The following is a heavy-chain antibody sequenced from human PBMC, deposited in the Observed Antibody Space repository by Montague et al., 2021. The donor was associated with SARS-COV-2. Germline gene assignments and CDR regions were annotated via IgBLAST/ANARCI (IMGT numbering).Heavy chain of an antibody. CDR2: IYYSGST. CDR3: ARRALGYCSSTSCETAFDI. CDR1: GYSISSGYY. D-gene: IGHD2-2*01. Sequence: SETLSLTCTVSGYSISSGYYWGWSRQPPGKGLEWIGSIYYSGSTYYNPSLKSRVTIAVDTSKNQFSLKLSSVTAADTAVYYCARRALGYCSSTSCETAFDIWGQGTLVTVSS. V-gene: IGHV4-38-2*02. J-gene: IGHJ3*02.